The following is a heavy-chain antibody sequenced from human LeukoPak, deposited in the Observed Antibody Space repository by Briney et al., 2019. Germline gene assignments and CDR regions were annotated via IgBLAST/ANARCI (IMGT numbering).Heavy chain of an antibody. Sequence: GGSLRLSCEASGLTFSAYAMTWVRRAPGKGLEWVSSIGSDNKPHYSESVKGRFSISRDNSKNTLFLQLHNLRVEDTALYYCARDLHYHVAMDVWGEGTTVTVSS. CDR3: ARDLHYHVAMDV. CDR2: IGSDNKP. CDR1: GLTFSAYA. J-gene: IGHJ6*04. D-gene: IGHD1-26*01. V-gene: IGHV3-23*01.